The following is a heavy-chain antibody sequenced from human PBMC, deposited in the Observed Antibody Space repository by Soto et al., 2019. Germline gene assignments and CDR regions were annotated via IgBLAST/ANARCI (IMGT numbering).Heavy chain of an antibody. Sequence: ASVKVSCKASGGTFSIYAISCVRQAPGKGLEWMGGFDPEDGETIYAQKFQGRVTMTEDTSTDTAYMELSSLRSEDTAVYYCATDYRYRGYSYGYVYWGQGTLVTVSS. CDR2: FDPEDGET. D-gene: IGHD5-18*01. CDR3: ATDYRYRGYSYGYVY. J-gene: IGHJ4*02. V-gene: IGHV1-24*01. CDR1: GGTFSIYA.